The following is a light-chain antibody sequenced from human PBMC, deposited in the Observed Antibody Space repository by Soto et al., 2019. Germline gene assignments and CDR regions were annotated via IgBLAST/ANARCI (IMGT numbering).Light chain of an antibody. CDR1: QSISRY. CDR2: AAS. V-gene: IGKV1-39*01. CDR3: QQSYIPPLT. Sequence: DIQMTQSPSSLSASVGDRVTITCRASQSISRYLNWFQQKPGKAPKLLIYAASSLQSGVPSRFSGTGSGTDFTLTISSLQPEDFAAYYCQQSYIPPLTFGGGTKVDIK. J-gene: IGKJ4*01.